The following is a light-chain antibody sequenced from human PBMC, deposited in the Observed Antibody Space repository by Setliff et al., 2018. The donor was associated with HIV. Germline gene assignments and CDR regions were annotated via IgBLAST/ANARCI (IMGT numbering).Light chain of an antibody. CDR1: KLGDKY. CDR2: QDV. Sequence: SYELTQPPSVSVSPGQTASITCSGDKLGDKYACWYQQKPGQSPVLVIYQDVKRPSGIPERFSGSNSGDTATLTISGTQAMDEADYYCQAWDSSTAHYVFGTGTKVTVL. CDR3: QAWDSSTAHYV. J-gene: IGLJ1*01. V-gene: IGLV3-1*01.